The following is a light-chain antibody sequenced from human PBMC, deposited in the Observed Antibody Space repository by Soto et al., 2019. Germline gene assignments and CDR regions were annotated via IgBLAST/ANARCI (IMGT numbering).Light chain of an antibody. V-gene: IGLV1-40*01. Sequence: QSVLTQPPSLSGAPGQRVTISCTGSSSNIGAGYDVHWYQQLPGTAPKLLIYGNINRPSGVPARFSASKSGTSASLAITGLQAEDEADYYCQSYDSSLSGSYVFGTGTKLTVL. CDR2: GNI. CDR3: QSYDSSLSGSYV. CDR1: SSNIGAGYD. J-gene: IGLJ1*01.